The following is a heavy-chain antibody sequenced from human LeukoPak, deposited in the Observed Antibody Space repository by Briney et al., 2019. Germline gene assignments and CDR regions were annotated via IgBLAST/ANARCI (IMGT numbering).Heavy chain of an antibody. V-gene: IGHV3-74*03. J-gene: IGHJ5*02. D-gene: IGHD2-15*01. CDR3: SREGLSGSVGNGGFDH. CDR2: INGDGSST. CDR1: GLTFSNYW. Sequence: PGGSLTPSCVASGLTFSNYWMHWVRQAPGNGLVWVSRINGDGSSTTYADSVKGRFIIYRDNTKNTLYLQLNSLRAEDTAVYYCSREGLSGSVGNGGFDHWGQGTLVTVSS.